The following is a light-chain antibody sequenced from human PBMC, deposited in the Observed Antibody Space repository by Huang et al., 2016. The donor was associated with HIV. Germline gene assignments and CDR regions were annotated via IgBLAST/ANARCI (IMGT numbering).Light chain of an antibody. CDR1: QSLLHSDGNVY. J-gene: IGKJ5*01. V-gene: IGKV2-30*02. Sequence: DVVMIQSPLSLPVTSGQPASISCGSGQSLLHSDGNVYLNWLHQRPGQSPRRLIYIVSNRDSGVPDRFSGSGSGTEFTLQIRSVEAEDTGTYYCIQETHSPPTFGQGTRLELK. CDR3: IQETHSPPT. CDR2: IVS.